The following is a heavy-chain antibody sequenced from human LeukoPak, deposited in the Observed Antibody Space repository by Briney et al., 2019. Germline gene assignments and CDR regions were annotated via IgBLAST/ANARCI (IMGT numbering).Heavy chain of an antibody. D-gene: IGHD1-26*01. CDR1: GFTFSSNA. Sequence: GGSLRLSCAASGFTFSSNAMHWVRQAPGKGLEWVAVIWYDGSNKYYADSVKGRFTISRDNSKNTLYLQMNSLRAEDTAVYYCAKGPISGSYLFDYWGQGTLVTVSS. V-gene: IGHV3-30*02. CDR2: IWYDGSNK. CDR3: AKGPISGSYLFDY. J-gene: IGHJ4*02.